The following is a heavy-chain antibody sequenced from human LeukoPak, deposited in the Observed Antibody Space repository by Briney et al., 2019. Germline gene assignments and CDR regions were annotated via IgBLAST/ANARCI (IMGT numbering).Heavy chain of an antibody. Sequence: PSGTLSLTCAVSGGSISSSNWWSWVRQPPGKGLEWIGEIYHSGSTDYNPSLKSRVTISVDKSKNQFSLKLSSVTAADTAVYYCASTLIGIAVAGTVYWGQGTLVTVSS. CDR1: GGSISSSNW. CDR3: ASTLIGIAVAGTVY. D-gene: IGHD6-19*01. V-gene: IGHV4-4*02. J-gene: IGHJ4*02. CDR2: IYHSGST.